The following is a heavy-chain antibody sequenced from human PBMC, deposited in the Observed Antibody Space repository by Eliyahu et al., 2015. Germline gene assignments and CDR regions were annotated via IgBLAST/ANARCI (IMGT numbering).Heavy chain of an antibody. Sequence: INWVRQAPGQGLEWMGWISGYNGNTRYAQKFQDRVTLTTDTSTNTVYMELRGLRSNDTAVYYCAREWLTASLDYWGQGSLVTVSS. CDR3: AREWLTASLDY. J-gene: IGHJ4*02. V-gene: IGHV1-18*01. CDR2: ISGYNGNT. D-gene: IGHD3-22*01.